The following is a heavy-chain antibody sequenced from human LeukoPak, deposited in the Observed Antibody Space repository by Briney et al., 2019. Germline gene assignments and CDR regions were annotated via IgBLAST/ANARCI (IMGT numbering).Heavy chain of an antibody. CDR2: IWYDGSNK. Sequence: PGRSLRLSCAASGFTFSSYGMHWVRQAPGKGLEWVAVIWYDGSNKYYADSVKGRFTISRDNSKNTLYLQMNSLRAEDTAAYYCARDRDYYFDYWGQGTLVTVSS. CDR1: GFTFSSYG. J-gene: IGHJ4*02. CDR3: ARDRDYYFDY. D-gene: IGHD2-21*02. V-gene: IGHV3-33*01.